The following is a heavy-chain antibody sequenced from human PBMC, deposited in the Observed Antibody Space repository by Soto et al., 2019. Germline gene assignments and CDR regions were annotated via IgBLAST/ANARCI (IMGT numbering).Heavy chain of an antibody. Sequence: HITLKESGPTLLKPTQTLTLTCTSPGFTLTTSGVAVGWSRHPPGKALEWLALIYWDDDKIYSPSLKSRLTISKDTSKNPVVLTMTNMDPVDTATYYCAHSRSTYYYDSTFAPWGQGTLVTVSS. V-gene: IGHV2-5*02. CDR1: GFTLTTSGVA. CDR2: IYWDDDK. D-gene: IGHD3-22*01. CDR3: AHSRSTYYYDSTFAP. J-gene: IGHJ5*02.